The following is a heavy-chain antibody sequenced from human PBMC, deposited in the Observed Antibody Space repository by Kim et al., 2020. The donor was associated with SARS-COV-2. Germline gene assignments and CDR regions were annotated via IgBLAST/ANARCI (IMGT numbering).Heavy chain of an antibody. D-gene: IGHD1-26*01. CDR3: ERDSGIDAFDI. CDR2: I. J-gene: IGHJ3*02. Sequence: IYYADSVKGRFTISRDTAKNSLYLQMNSMRAEDTAVYYCERDSGIDAFDIWGQGTMVTVSS. V-gene: IGHV3-48*03.